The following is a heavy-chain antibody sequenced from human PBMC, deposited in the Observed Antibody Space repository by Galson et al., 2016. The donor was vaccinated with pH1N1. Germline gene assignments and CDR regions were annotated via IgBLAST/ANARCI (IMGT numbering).Heavy chain of an antibody. CDR3: VRDRDYDDSVPKHYYYGFDV. V-gene: IGHV3-7*01. CDR2: INEDGSKI. D-gene: IGHD4-17*01. Sequence: FLRRSCAASGFSVSRLWSTWVRQDPLQGLEWVANINEDGSKIYYVDSVKGRFTIPIDNAKNSLFLQLNSLRAGDTAVYFCVRDRDYDDSVPKHYYYGFDVWGQGTTVTVSS. CDR1: GFSVSRLW. J-gene: IGHJ6*02.